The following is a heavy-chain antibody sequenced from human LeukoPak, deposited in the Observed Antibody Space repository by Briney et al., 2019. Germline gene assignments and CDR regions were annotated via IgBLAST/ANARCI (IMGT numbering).Heavy chain of an antibody. Sequence: ASVKVSCKASGYTFTSYGISWVRQAPGQGLEWMGWMNPNSGNTGYAQKFQGRVTMTRNTSISTAHMELSSLRSEDTAVYYCARGAYSSGWHYDYWGQGTLVTVSS. CDR3: ARGAYSSGWHYDY. CDR2: MNPNSGNT. J-gene: IGHJ4*02. V-gene: IGHV1-8*02. D-gene: IGHD6-19*01. CDR1: GYTFTSYG.